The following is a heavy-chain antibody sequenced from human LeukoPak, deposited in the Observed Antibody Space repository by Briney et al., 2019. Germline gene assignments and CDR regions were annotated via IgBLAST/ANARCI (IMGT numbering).Heavy chain of an antibody. V-gene: IGHV3-11*01. CDR3: ARVRPYSGSYSPLDY. J-gene: IGHJ4*02. CDR1: GFTFSDSY. D-gene: IGHD1-26*01. Sequence: GGSLRLSCAVSGFTFSDSYMTWLRQAPGKGLESLSYISPSGTDISYADSVKGRFTISRDNAKNSLYLQMNSLRAEDTALYYCARVRPYSGSYSPLDYWGQGTLVTVSS. CDR2: ISPSGTDI.